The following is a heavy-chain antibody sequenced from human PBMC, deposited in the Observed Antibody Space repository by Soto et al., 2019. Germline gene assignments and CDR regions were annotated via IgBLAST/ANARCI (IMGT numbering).Heavy chain of an antibody. J-gene: IGHJ4*02. V-gene: IGHV4-4*02. D-gene: IGHD6-19*01. CDR3: ARSFGLYAIDH. CDR1: SASIITEKR. Sequence: QMQLQESGPGLVKPSETLSLTCAVSSASIITEKRLTWVRQPTGKGLEWIGEIHHSGSTNNNTALRRRVTMSVDKSNTQFTLNLNSVTAADTAHYYCARSFGLYAIDHWGQGTLVIVSS. CDR2: IHHSGST.